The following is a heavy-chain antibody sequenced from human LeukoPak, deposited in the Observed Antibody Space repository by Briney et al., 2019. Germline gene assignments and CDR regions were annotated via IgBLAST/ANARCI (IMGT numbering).Heavy chain of an antibody. J-gene: IGHJ4*02. D-gene: IGHD2-15*01. V-gene: IGHV3-48*03. Sequence: PGGSLRLSCAASGFTFSNYEMNWVRQAPGKGVEWVSYISSSGSKIYYADSVKGRFTISRDNAKNSLYLQMNSLRAEDTAVYYCARGPRDPTEYCSGGRCAPTYEVWGQGTLVTVSS. CDR1: GFTFSNYE. CDR3: ARGPRDPTEYCSGGRCAPTYEV. CDR2: ISSSGSKI.